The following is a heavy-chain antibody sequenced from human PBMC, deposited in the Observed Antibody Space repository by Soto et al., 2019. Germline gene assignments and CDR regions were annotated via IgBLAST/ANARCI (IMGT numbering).Heavy chain of an antibody. CDR3: AQERYGQLWLEDYGMDV. CDR1: GFTFSSYG. Sequence: SLRLSCAASGFTFSSYGIHWVRQAPGKGLDWVALISSDGSDKYYADSVRGRFTISRDNSKNTLYLQMNSLRPEDTAVYCCAQERYGQLWLEDYGMDVWGHGTTVTLSS. V-gene: IGHV3-30*18. J-gene: IGHJ6*02. D-gene: IGHD5-18*01. CDR2: ISSDGSDK.